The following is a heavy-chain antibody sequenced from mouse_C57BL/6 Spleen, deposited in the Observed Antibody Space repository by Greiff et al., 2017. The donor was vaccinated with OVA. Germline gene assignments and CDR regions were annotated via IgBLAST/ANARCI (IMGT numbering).Heavy chain of an antibody. J-gene: IGHJ2*01. V-gene: IGHV6-3*01. CDR1: GFTFSNYW. D-gene: IGHD2-3*01. CDR3: TVSYDGYYGDY. CDR2: IRLKSDNYAT. Sequence: EVQLQQSGGGLVQPGGSMKLSCVASGFTFSNYWMNWVRQSPEKGLEWVAQIRLKSDNYATHYAESVKGRFTISRDDSKSSVYLQMNNLRAADTGIYYCTVSYDGYYGDYWGQGTTLTVSS.